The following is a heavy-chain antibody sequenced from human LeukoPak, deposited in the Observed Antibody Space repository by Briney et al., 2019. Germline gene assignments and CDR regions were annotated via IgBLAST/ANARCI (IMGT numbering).Heavy chain of an antibody. J-gene: IGHJ4*02. V-gene: IGHV5-51*01. CDR2: IYPGDSDT. D-gene: IGHD3-10*02. CDR3: ARPVFGQPTLFDY. Sequence: GEALQISCKGAGYSFTSYWIGWVRQMPGKGLEWMGIIYPGDSDTRYSPSFQGQVTISADKSISTAYLQWSSLKASDTAMYYCARPVFGQPTLFDYWGQGTLVTVSS. CDR1: GYSFTSYW.